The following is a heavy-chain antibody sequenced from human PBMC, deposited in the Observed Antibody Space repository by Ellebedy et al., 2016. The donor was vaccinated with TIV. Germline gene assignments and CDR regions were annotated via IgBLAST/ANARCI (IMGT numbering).Heavy chain of an antibody. CDR1: GYTFISYG. CDR2: ISAHNGNT. CDR3: ARARDLRLIYYFDY. J-gene: IGHJ4*02. D-gene: IGHD3-3*02. Sequence: ASVKVSXXASGYTFISYGISWVRQAPGQGLEWMGWISAHNGNTNYAQKLQGRVTITRDTSASTAYMELSSLRSEDTAVYSCARARDLRLIYYFDYWGQGTLVTVSS. V-gene: IGHV1-18*01.